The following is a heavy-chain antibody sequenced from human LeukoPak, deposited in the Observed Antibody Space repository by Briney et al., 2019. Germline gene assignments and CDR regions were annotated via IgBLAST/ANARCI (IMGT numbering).Heavy chain of an antibody. CDR1: GFSFTDFW. Sequence: GGSLRLSCAVSGFSFTDFWMSWVRQAPGRGLEWVANMHPEGNEKYHVESVKGRFTISRDNTKNLLFLQMNGLRVEDTAVYYCARGDVFSGDHWRQGTLVTVSS. CDR3: ARGDVFSGDH. J-gene: IGHJ4*02. CDR2: MHPEGNEK. V-gene: IGHV3-7*04.